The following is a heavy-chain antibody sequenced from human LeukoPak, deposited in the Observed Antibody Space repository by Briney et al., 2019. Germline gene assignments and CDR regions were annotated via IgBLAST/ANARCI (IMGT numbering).Heavy chain of an antibody. CDR1: GGTFSSYA. D-gene: IGHD5-18*01. Sequence: GASVKVSCKASGGTFSSYAISWVRQAPGQGLEWMGGIIPIFGTANYAQKSQGRVTITADKSTSTAYMELSSLRSEDTAVYYCARDLPRGYSYGYESDAFDIWGQGIMVTVSS. J-gene: IGHJ3*02. CDR2: IIPIFGTA. V-gene: IGHV1-69*06. CDR3: ARDLPRGYSYGYESDAFDI.